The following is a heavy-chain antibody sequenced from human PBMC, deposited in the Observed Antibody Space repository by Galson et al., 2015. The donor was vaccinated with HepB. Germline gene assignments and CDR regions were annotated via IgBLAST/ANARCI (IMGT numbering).Heavy chain of an antibody. Sequence: SLRLSCAASGFSFSTYSMNWVRQAPGKGLEWVSSINDRSTYIYHADSVKGRFTISRDNSKDTLYLQINSLRPEDTAVFYCARVQGTRANDYGVDVWGQGTTVTVSS. J-gene: IGHJ6*02. CDR3: ARVQGTRANDYGVDV. V-gene: IGHV3-21*01. CDR2: INDRSTYI. D-gene: IGHD3-10*01. CDR1: GFSFSTYS.